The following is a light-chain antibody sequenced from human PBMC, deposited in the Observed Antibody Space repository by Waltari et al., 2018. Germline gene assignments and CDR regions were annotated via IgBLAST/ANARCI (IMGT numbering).Light chain of an antibody. CDR2: KAS. Sequence: DIQMTQSPSTLSASVGDRVTISFRASQSINGWLAWYQQIPGMAPKLLICKASSLQSGVPSRFSGSGSGTEFTLTISSLQPDDFASYYCQQYSTYPWTFGQGTKVEIK. CDR3: QQYSTYPWT. J-gene: IGKJ1*01. CDR1: QSINGW. V-gene: IGKV1-5*03.